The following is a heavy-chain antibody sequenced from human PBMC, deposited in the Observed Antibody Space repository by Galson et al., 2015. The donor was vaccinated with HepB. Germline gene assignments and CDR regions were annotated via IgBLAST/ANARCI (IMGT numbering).Heavy chain of an antibody. D-gene: IGHD3-10*01. CDR1: GFTFSSYA. CDR2: ISYDGSNK. J-gene: IGHJ4*02. Sequence: SLRLSCAASGFTFSSYAMHWVRQAPGKGLEWVAVISYDGSNKYYADSVKGRFTISRDNSKNTLYLQMNSLRAEDTAVYYCARGGDYYGSGSWRWGQGTLVTVSS. CDR3: ARGGDYYGSGSWR. V-gene: IGHV3-30-3*01.